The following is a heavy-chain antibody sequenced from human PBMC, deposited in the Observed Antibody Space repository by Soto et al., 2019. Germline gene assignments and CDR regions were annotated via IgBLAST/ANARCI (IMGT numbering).Heavy chain of an antibody. CDR1: GGSISSGDYY. D-gene: IGHD3-10*01. CDR3: AREDMVRGVPYFEY. Sequence: PSETLSLTCTVSGGSISSGDYYWSWIRQPPGKGLEWIGYIYYSGSTYYNPSLKSRVTISVDTSKNQFSLKLSSVTAADTAVYYCAREDMVRGVPYFEYWGQGTLVTVSS. V-gene: IGHV4-30-4*01. CDR2: IYYSGST. J-gene: IGHJ4*02.